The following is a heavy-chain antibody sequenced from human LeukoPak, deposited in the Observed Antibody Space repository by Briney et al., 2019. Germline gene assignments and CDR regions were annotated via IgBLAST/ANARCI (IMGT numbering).Heavy chain of an antibody. CDR2: ISGTGATT. CDR1: GFVFRDYA. D-gene: IGHD3-22*01. Sequence: GGSLRLSCAASGFVFRDYAMSWVRQAPGKGLEWVSVISGTGATTHYADSVKGRFTISRDNSKNTVSLQMNSLRAEDTAVYYCATDYYDRSGAYTIDYWGQGTPVTVSS. J-gene: IGHJ4*02. V-gene: IGHV3-23*01. CDR3: ATDYYDRSGAYTIDY.